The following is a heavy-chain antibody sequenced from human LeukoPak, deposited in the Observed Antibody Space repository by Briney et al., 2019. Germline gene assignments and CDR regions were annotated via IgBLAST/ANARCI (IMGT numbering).Heavy chain of an antibody. J-gene: IGHJ4*02. Sequence: GGSLRLSCAASGFTFSSYWMSWVRQAPGKGVEWVANIKQDGSEKYYVDSVKGRFTISRDNAKNSLYLQMNSLRAEDTAVYYCARDVLDTAMAVDYWGQGTLVTVSS. CDR3: ARDVLDTAMAVDY. D-gene: IGHD5-18*01. CDR2: IKQDGSEK. V-gene: IGHV3-7*01. CDR1: GFTFSSYW.